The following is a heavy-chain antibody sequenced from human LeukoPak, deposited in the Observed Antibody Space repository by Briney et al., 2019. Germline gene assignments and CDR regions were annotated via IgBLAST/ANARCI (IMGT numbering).Heavy chain of an antibody. CDR1: GFTFSSYA. J-gene: IGHJ4*02. Sequence: QSGGSLRLSCAASGFTFSSYAMSWVRQAPGKGLEYVAAISTNGDSTYYANSVKGRFTISRDNSKNTLYLQMGSLRVEDMAVYYCARWGSTSCYDYWGQGTLVTVSS. D-gene: IGHD2-2*01. CDR2: ISTNGDST. V-gene: IGHV3-64*01. CDR3: ARWGSTSCYDY.